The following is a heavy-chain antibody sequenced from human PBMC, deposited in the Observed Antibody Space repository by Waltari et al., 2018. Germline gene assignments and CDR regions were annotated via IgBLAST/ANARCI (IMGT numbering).Heavy chain of an antibody. CDR1: GFTFSSYA. CDR2: ISYDGSNK. J-gene: IGHJ5*02. V-gene: IGHV3-30*01. Sequence: QLQLVESGGGVVQPGRFLSLSCAASGFTFSSYAMHWVRQAPGKGIEGVAVISYDGSNKYYADSVKGRFTISRDNSKNTLYLQMNSLRAEDTAVYYCARDAGLEFDPWGQGTLVTVSS. CDR3: ARDAGLEFDP.